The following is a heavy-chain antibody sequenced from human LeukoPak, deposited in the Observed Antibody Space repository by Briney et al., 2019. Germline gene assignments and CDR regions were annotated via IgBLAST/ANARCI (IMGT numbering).Heavy chain of an antibody. CDR3: ARDTPINWGVQENGMDV. D-gene: IGHD7-27*01. CDR2: IYHSGST. J-gene: IGHJ6*04. V-gene: IGHV4-30-2*01. Sequence: PSQTLSLTCTVSGGSISSGGYYWSWIRQPPGKGLEWIGYIYHSGSTYYNPSLKSRVTISADRSKNQFSLKLSSVTAADTAVYYCARDTPINWGVQENGMDVWGKGTTVTVSS. CDR1: GGSISSGGYY.